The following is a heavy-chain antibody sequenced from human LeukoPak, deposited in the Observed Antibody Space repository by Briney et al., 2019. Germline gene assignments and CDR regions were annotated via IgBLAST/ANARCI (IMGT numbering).Heavy chain of an antibody. D-gene: IGHD1-26*01. Sequence: GGSLRLSCAASGFTFSNFLMTWVRQAPGKGPEWVSAISGSGGDTYYADSVKGRFTISRDNSKNTLYLQMNSLRAEDTAVYYCAKGGKWDVTPFDYWGQGTLVTVSP. V-gene: IGHV3-23*01. CDR3: AKGGKWDVTPFDY. J-gene: IGHJ4*02. CDR2: ISGSGGDT. CDR1: GFTFSNFL.